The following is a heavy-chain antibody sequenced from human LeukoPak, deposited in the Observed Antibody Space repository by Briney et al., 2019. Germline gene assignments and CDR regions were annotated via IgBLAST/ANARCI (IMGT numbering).Heavy chain of an antibody. V-gene: IGHV3-7*01. D-gene: IGHD2-15*01. CDR1: GFTFSTYW. J-gene: IGHJ4*02. CDR2: INQGGSEK. Sequence: GGSLRLSCAASGFTFSTYWMSWVRQAPGKGLEWVANINQGGSEKYYVDSVKGRFTISRDNAKNSLDLQVNSLRVEDTAVYLCARGYCSGGNCYGGGFDYWGQGTLVTVSS. CDR3: ARGYCSGGNCYGGGFDY.